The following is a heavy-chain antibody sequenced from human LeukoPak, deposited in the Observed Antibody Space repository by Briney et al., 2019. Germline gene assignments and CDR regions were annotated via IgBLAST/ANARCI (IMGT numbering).Heavy chain of an antibody. CDR2: IYYSGST. CDR1: GGSISSSSYY. CDR3: ARGGGIAPRGVRPSGRGYYYYYMDV. Sequence: SETLSLTCTVSGGSISSSSYYWGWIRQPPGKGLEWIGSIYYSGSTYYNPSLKSRVTISVDTSKSQFSLKLSSVTAADTAVYYCARGGGIAPRGVRPSGRGYYYYYMDVWGKGTTVTVSS. D-gene: IGHD6-6*01. V-gene: IGHV4-39*07. J-gene: IGHJ6*03.